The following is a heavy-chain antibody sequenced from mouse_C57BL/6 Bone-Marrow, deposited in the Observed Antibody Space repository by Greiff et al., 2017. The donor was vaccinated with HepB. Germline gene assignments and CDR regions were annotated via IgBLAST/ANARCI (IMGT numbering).Heavy chain of an antibody. J-gene: IGHJ1*03. Sequence: EVKLMESGGGLVQPGGSLKLSCAASGFTFSDYGMAWVRQAPRKGPEWVAFISNLAYSIYYAETVTGRFTISRENAKNTLYLEMSSLRYEDTAMYYCARGGGSSTYWYLDVGGTGTAVTVSS. CDR1: GFTFSDYG. D-gene: IGHD1-1*01. CDR3: ARGGGSSTYWYLDV. V-gene: IGHV5-15*01. CDR2: ISNLAYSI.